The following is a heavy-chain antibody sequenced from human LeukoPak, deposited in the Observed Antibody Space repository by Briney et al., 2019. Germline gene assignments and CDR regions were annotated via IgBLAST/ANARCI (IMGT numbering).Heavy chain of an antibody. J-gene: IGHJ4*02. V-gene: IGHV4-31*03. CDR1: GGSISSGGYY. Sequence: PSETLSLTCTVSGGSISSGGYYWSWIRQHPGKGLEWIGYIYYSGSTYYNPSLKSRVTISVDTSKNQFSLKLSSVTAADTAVYYCARVHGTTAYYFDYWGQGTLATVSS. CDR3: ARVHGTTAYYFDY. D-gene: IGHD4-17*01. CDR2: IYYSGST.